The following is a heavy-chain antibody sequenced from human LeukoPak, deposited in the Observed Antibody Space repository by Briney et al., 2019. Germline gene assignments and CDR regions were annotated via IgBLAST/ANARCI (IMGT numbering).Heavy chain of an antibody. CDR1: GYTFTDYY. V-gene: IGHV1-2*02. Sequence: ASVKVSCKASGYTFTDYYIHWVRQAPGQGLEWMGWINPSSGGTNYAQKFQGRVTMTRDTSISTAYMELSRLRSDDTAVYYCARDCSGGSCRLLNYYYYYGMDVWGQGTTVTVSS. CDR3: ARDCSGGSCRLLNYYYYYGMDV. J-gene: IGHJ6*02. CDR2: INPSSGGT. D-gene: IGHD2-15*01.